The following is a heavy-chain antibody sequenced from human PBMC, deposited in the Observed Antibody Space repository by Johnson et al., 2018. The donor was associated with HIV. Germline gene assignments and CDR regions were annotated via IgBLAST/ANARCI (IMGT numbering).Heavy chain of an antibody. D-gene: IGHD6-19*01. J-gene: IGHJ3*01. CDR2: IRSKAYGGTT. CDR1: GFTFGDYA. Sequence: VQLVESGGGLVQPGRSLRLSCTTSGFTFGDYAMNWVRQAPGKGLEWVGFIRSKAYGGTTQYAASVKGRFTISRDDSKSIAYLQMNSLRAEDTALDYCARDNIYGSAWGDAFDVWGQGTMVTVSS. CDR3: ARDNIYGSAWGDAFDV. V-gene: IGHV3-49*04.